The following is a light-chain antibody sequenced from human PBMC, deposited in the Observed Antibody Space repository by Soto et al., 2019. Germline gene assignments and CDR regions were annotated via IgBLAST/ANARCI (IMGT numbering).Light chain of an antibody. J-gene: IGLJ2*01. V-gene: IGLV2-23*01. CDR3: SSYAGRITLV. CDR1: RSDVGGYNL. CDR2: DDN. Sequence: QSGLTQTASVSGSPGQSITMSCTGSRSDVGGYNLVSWYQQHPGKAPKLLISDDNKRPSGVSDRSSGSKSGNTASLTISGLQAEDEGDYYCSSYAGRITLVFGGGTKLTVL.